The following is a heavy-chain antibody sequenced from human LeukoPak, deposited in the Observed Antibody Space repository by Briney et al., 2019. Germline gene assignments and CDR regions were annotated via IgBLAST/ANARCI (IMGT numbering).Heavy chain of an antibody. V-gene: IGHV3-30*02. CDR3: AKDIGGYSYGHFDY. D-gene: IGHD5-18*01. Sequence: PGGSLRLSCAASGFTFSSYGMHWVRQAPGKGLEWVAFIRYDGSNKYYADSAKGRFTISRDNSKNTLYLQMNSLRAEDTAVYYCAKDIGGYSYGHFDYWGQGTLVTVSS. J-gene: IGHJ4*02. CDR1: GFTFSSYG. CDR2: IRYDGSNK.